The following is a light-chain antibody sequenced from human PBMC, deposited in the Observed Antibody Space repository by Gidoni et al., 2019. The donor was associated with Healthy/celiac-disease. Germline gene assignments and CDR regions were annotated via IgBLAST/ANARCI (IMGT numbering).Light chain of an antibody. J-gene: IGKJ3*01. CDR1: QSISSY. Sequence: DIQMTQSLSSLSASVGDRVTITCRASQSISSYLNWYQQKPGKAPKLLIYAASSLQSGVPSRFSGSGSGTDFTLTISSLQPEDFATYYCQQSYSTPPITFGPGTKVDIK. V-gene: IGKV1-39*01. CDR2: AAS. CDR3: QQSYSTPPIT.